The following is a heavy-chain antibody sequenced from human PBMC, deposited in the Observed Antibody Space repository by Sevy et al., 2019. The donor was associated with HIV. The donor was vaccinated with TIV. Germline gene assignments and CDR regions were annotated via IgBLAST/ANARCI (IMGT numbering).Heavy chain of an antibody. J-gene: IGHJ5*02. Sequence: ASVKVSCKASGYTFTSYAMNWVRQAPGQGLEWMGWINTNTGNPTYAQGFTGRFVFSLDTSVSTAYLQFSSLKAEDTAVYYCARARIAAAGTSTNWFDPWGQGTLVTVSS. V-gene: IGHV7-4-1*02. CDR3: ARARIAAAGTSTNWFDP. CDR2: INTNTGNP. D-gene: IGHD6-13*01. CDR1: GYTFTSYA.